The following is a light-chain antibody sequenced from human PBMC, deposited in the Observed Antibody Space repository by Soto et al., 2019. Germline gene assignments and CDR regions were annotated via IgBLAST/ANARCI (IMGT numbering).Light chain of an antibody. J-gene: IGKJ1*01. CDR2: DAS. V-gene: IGKV1-5*01. Sequence: DIQMTQSPSTLSASVGDRVTITCRASQSISSWLAWYQQKPGKAPKLLIYDASSLESGVPSRFSGSGPGTEFNLTISSLQPDDFATYYCQQYNSYPWSFGQGTKVEIK. CDR1: QSISSW. CDR3: QQYNSYPWS.